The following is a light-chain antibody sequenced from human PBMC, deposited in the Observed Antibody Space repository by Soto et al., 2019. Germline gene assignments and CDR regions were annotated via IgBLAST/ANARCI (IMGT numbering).Light chain of an antibody. CDR3: HHYNNWPRT. CDR2: GAS. V-gene: IGKV3-15*01. CDR1: QNVNSN. Sequence: EIVMTQSPASLSVSPGERATLSCRASQNVNSNLAWYQQKPGQAPRFLIYGASTRATGIPARFSGSGSGTEFTLTISSLQSEDFAVYYCHHYNNWPRTFGQATKVDIK. J-gene: IGKJ1*01.